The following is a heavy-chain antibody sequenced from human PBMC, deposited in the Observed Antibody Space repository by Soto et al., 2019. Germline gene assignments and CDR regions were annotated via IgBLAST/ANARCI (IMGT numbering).Heavy chain of an antibody. CDR1: GFTFSNYA. J-gene: IGHJ4*02. V-gene: IGHV3-23*01. D-gene: IGHD5-12*01. Sequence: EVQLLESGGGLVQPGGSLRLSCAASGFTFSNYAMNWVRQAPGKGLEWVSTISSSSGSTYYADSVKGRFTISRDNSKNFLYLQMNSLRGDDTAVYYCAKVGSERYSGQHSDYWGREPWSPSPQ. CDR3: AKVGSERYSGQHSDY. CDR2: ISSSSGST.